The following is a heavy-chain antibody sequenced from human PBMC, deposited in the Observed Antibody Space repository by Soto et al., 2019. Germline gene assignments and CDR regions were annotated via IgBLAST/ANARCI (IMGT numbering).Heavy chain of an antibody. J-gene: IGHJ4*02. V-gene: IGHV3-72*01. Sequence: DVQLVQSGGVLVQPGGSVRLSCAASGFTFSDHYMDWVRQAPGKGLEWVARSRNKANSYSTAYAASVNGRFTISRDESRNSLFLQMNSLRTDDMAIYYCARGGRDPPPSSGFDYWGLGTLVTVSS. CDR2: SRNKANSYST. CDR3: ARGGRDPPPSSGFDY. D-gene: IGHD6-19*01. CDR1: GFTFSDHY.